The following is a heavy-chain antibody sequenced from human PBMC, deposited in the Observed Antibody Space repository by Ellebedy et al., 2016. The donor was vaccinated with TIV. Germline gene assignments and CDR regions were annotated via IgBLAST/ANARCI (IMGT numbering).Heavy chain of an antibody. V-gene: IGHV3-23*01. CDR3: AKGGQWLDFDY. J-gene: IGHJ4*02. CDR1: GFTFSSYA. Sequence: GGSLRLXCAASGFTFSSYAMSWVRQAPGKGLEWVSAISGSGGSTYYADSVKGRFTISRDNSKNTLHLQMNSLRAEDTAVYYCAKGGQWLDFDYWGQGTLVTVSS. D-gene: IGHD6-19*01. CDR2: ISGSGGST.